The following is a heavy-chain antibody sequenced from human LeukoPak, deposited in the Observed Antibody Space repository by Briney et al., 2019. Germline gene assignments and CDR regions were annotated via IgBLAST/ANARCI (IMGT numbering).Heavy chain of an antibody. V-gene: IGHV3-30-3*01. J-gene: IGHJ3*02. Sequence: GGSLRLSCAASGFTFSTYVIHWVRQAPGKGLEWVAAISSDGTTKYYADSVKGRFTISRDNSKNTLYLQMNSLRVEDTAVYYCARGLGGTGPDAFDIWGQGTVVTVSA. CDR3: ARGLGGTGPDAFDI. CDR1: GFTFSTYV. CDR2: ISSDGTTK. D-gene: IGHD1-1*01.